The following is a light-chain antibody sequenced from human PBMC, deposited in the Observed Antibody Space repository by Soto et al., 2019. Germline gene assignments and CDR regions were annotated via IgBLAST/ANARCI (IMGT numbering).Light chain of an antibody. Sequence: IVFTHSSGTQSLYPGQRATHSCRASQSVSSSYLDWYQQKPGLAPRLLIYDASSRDTGIPDRFSGSGSGTDFTLTISRLEPEDFAVYYCQQYGSSLWTFGQGTKVDIK. V-gene: IGKV3D-20*01. J-gene: IGKJ1*01. CDR2: DAS. CDR1: QSVSSSY. CDR3: QQYGSSLWT.